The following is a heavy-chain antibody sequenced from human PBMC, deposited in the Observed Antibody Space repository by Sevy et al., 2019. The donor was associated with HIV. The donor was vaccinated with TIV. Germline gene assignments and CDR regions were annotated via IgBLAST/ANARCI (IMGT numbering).Heavy chain of an antibody. D-gene: IGHD2-21*01. CDR2: IESVSGDT. V-gene: IGHV1-2*02. Sequence: ASVKVSCEAFGYKFIDYDIHWVRQAPGQGLEWMGWIESVSGDTNYAWRFEGRVTLTRDPSINTAYMELSRLTSDDTAIYFCARDVAPSGDHRFDHWGQGALVTVSS. CDR3: ARDVAPSGDHRFDH. J-gene: IGHJ4*02. CDR1: GYKFIDYD.